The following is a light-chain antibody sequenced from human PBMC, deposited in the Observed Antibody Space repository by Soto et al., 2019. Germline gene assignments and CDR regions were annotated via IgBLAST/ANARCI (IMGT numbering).Light chain of an antibody. CDR1: SNDVGGYNY. V-gene: IGLV2-14*01. CDR3: SSYTSSNTVV. J-gene: IGLJ2*01. CDR2: DVS. Sequence: QSALTQPASVSGSPGQSIAISCTGTSNDVGGYNYVSWYQQHPGKAPTLMIYDVSARPSGVSNRFSGSKSDNTASLTISGLQAEDEAAYYCSSYTSSNTVVFGVGTKLTVL.